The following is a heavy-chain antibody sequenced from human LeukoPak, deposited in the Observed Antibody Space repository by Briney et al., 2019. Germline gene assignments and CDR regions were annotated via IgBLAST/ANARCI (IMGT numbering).Heavy chain of an antibody. V-gene: IGHV3-7*04. J-gene: IGHJ4*02. Sequence: GGSLRLSCAASGXTFRTYWMSWVRQAPGKGQEWVANIKQDGSDKRYVDSVKGRFTISRGNDNNSLYLQMNSLRAEDTAVYYCARYDGSVVPIDYWGQGTLVTVSS. CDR2: IKQDGSDK. CDR3: ARYDGSVVPIDY. D-gene: IGHD3-10*01. CDR1: GXTFRTYW.